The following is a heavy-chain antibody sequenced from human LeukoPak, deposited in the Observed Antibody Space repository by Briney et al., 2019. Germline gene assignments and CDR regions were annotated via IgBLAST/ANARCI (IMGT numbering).Heavy chain of an antibody. CDR3: ARDLVTMVRGVIAYGMDV. D-gene: IGHD3-10*01. CDR1: GFTFSSYS. J-gene: IGHJ6*02. V-gene: IGHV3-48*04. Sequence: GGSLRLSCAASGFTFSSYSMNWVRQAPGKGLEWVSYISSSSSTIYYADSVKGRFTISRDNAKNSLYLQMNSLRAEDTAVYYCARDLVTMVRGVIAYGMDVWGQGTTVTVSS. CDR2: ISSSSSTI.